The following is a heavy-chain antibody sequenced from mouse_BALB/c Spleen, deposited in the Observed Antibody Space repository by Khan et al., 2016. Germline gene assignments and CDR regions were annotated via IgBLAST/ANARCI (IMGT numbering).Heavy chain of an antibody. V-gene: IGHV1-12*01. J-gene: IGHJ4*01. D-gene: IGHD1-1*01. Sequence: QVQLQQSGADLVKPGATVKMSCKASGYKFTSYNMNWVKQTHGKGLEWIGTIYTGNGDTSYNQTVKGRVTLTADKSSTTAYMQLSSRTSDAPTVCSCAFSSVYSAYYSVDFWGPGTTLTVSS. CDR1: GYKFTSYN. CDR3: AFSSVYSAYYSVDF. CDR2: IYTGNGDT.